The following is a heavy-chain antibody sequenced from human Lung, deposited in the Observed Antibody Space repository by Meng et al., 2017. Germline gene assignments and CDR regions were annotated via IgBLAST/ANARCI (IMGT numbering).Heavy chain of an antibody. CDR3: ARPKQANWYFDL. J-gene: IGHJ2*01. Sequence: APLPQWGAGLLKPSETLSLTCAVYGGSFSGYYWSWIRQPLGKGLEWIGEINHSGSTNYNPSLKSRVTISVDTSKNQFSLKLSSVTAADTAVYYCARPKQANWYFDLWGRGTLVTVSS. D-gene: IGHD1/OR15-1a*01. CDR1: GGSFSGYY. CDR2: INHSGST. V-gene: IGHV4-34*01.